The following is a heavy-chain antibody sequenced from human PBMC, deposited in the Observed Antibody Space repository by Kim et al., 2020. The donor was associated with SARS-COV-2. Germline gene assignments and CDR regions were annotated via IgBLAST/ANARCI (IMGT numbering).Heavy chain of an antibody. Sequence: SETLSLTCSISHGSIGSFYWSWIRQPPGKGLEWIGYFYYSGTTNYNPSFKIRVTMSVDTSKNDFSLHLTSATAADTAVYFCARGSVIIPFEYWGQGALVTVSS. V-gene: IGHV4-59*13. CDR1: HGSIGSFY. D-gene: IGHD3-10*01. J-gene: IGHJ4*02. CDR3: ARGSVIIPFEY. CDR2: FYYSGTT.